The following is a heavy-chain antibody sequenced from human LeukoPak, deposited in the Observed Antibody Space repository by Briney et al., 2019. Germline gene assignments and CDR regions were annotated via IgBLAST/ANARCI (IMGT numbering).Heavy chain of an antibody. CDR1: GGSISSNC. D-gene: IGHD1-26*01. CDR2: IYASGTT. J-gene: IGHJ4*02. Sequence: PSETLSLTCTVSGGSISSNCWSWIRQPPGKGLEWIGCIYASGTTNYNPSLKGRLTISVDTSNSQFSLAVRSVTAADTAVYYCARHDSWELQYYFDYWGQGTLVTVSS. V-gene: IGHV4-4*09. CDR3: ARHDSWELQYYFDY.